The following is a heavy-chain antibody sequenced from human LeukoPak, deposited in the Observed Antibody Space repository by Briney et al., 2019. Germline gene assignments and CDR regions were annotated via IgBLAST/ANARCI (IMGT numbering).Heavy chain of an antibody. Sequence: GGSLRLSCAASGFTFRSYGMHWVRQAPGKGLDWVAFIRYDGSNKFRADPVKGRFNISRDNSKNTLYLQINSLRAEDTAVYYCAKDRQSGSYSLPEHWGQGTLVTVS. D-gene: IGHD1-26*01. J-gene: IGHJ1*01. CDR3: AKDRQSGSYSLPEH. V-gene: IGHV3-30*02. CDR2: IRYDGSNK. CDR1: GFTFRSYG.